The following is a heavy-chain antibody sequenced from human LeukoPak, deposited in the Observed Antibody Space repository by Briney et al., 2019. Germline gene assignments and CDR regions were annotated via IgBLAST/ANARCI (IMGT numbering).Heavy chain of an antibody. CDR2: IYYSGST. V-gene: IGHV4-59*01. D-gene: IGHD3-10*01. CDR3: ARDFGYLDAFDI. J-gene: IGHJ3*02. Sequence: RSSETLSLTCTVSGGSISSYYWSWIRQPPGKGLEWIGYIYYSGSTNYNPSLKGRVNISVDTSKNQFSLKLRSVTAADTAVYYCARDFGYLDAFDIWGQGTMVTVSS. CDR1: GGSISSYY.